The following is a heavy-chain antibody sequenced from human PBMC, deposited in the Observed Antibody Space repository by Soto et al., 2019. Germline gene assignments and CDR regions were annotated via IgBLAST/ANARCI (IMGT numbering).Heavy chain of an antibody. Sequence: QVQLVQSGAEMKKPGASVKVSCKASGYTFINYDISWLRQAPGQGLEWMGWSSPYNGNTNYAHTFQGRVTMTADTSASSGYMELRSLRSDDTAVYSCARGRITDLGTFDYWGQGTLVTVSS. J-gene: IGHJ4*02. CDR1: GYTFINYD. V-gene: IGHV1-18*01. CDR2: SSPYNGNT. D-gene: IGHD1-20*01. CDR3: ARGRITDLGTFDY.